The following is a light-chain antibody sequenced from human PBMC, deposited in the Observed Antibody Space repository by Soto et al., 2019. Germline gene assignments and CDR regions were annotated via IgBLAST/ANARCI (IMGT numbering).Light chain of an antibody. V-gene: IGLV2-14*01. J-gene: IGLJ1*01. CDR2: DVS. CDR1: SSDVGGYNY. CDR3: SSYASSSSYV. Sequence: QSVLTQPASVSGAAGQAITISCTGTSSDVGGYNYVSWYQQHPGKAPKLMIYDVSNRPSGVSNRFSGSKSGNTASLTISGLQVEDEADYYCSSYASSSSYVFGTGTKVTVL.